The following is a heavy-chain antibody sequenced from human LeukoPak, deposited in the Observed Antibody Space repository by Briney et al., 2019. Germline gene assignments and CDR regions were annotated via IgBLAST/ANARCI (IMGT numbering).Heavy chain of an antibody. V-gene: IGHV3-53*01. D-gene: IGHD6-6*01. Sequence: GGSLRLSCAASAFTISSNYMSWVRQAPGKGLEWVSVIYSGGSTYYADSVKGRFTISRDNSKNTLYLQMNGLRVEDTAVYYCARVATPYSSSSYYYYYYLDIWGKGTTVTVSS. CDR3: ARVATPYSSSSYYYYYYLDI. CDR1: AFTISSNY. CDR2: IYSGGST. J-gene: IGHJ6*03.